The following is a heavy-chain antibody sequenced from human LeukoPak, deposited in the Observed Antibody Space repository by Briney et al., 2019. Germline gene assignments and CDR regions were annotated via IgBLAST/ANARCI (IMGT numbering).Heavy chain of an antibody. CDR1: GFTFSSYS. CDR3: AREGPGSGNSYYYYMDV. V-gene: IGHV3-21*01. Sequence: GGSLRLSCAASGFTFSSYSMNWVRQAPGKGLEWVSSISSSSSYIYYADSVKGRFTISRDNAKNSLYLQMNSLRAEDTAVYYCAREGPGSGNSYYYYMDVWGKGTTVTISS. D-gene: IGHD3-10*01. CDR2: ISSSSSYI. J-gene: IGHJ6*03.